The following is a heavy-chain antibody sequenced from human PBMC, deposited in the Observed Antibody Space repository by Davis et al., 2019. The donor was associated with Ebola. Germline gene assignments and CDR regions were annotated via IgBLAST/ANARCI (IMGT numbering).Heavy chain of an antibody. J-gene: IGHJ4*02. Sequence: GGSLRLSCAASGFTVSSNYMSWVRQAPGKGLEWVSVIYSGGSTYYADSVKGRFTISRDNAKNSLYLQMNSLRAEDTAVYYCARVEMATIDYWGQGTLVTVSS. CDR2: IYSGGST. CDR3: ARVEMATIDY. V-gene: IGHV3-53*01. CDR1: GFTVSSNY. D-gene: IGHD5-24*01.